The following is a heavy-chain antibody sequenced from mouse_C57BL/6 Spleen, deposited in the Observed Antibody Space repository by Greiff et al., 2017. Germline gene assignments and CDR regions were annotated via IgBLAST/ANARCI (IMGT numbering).Heavy chain of an antibody. J-gene: IGHJ4*01. V-gene: IGHV1-53*01. CDR1: GYTFTSYW. Sequence: MQLQQPGTELVKPGASVKLSCKASGYTFTSYWMHWVKQRPGQGLEWIGNINPSNGGTNYNEKFKSKATPTVDKSSSTAYMQLSSLTSEDSAVYYCAREGVWSYAMDYWGQGTSVTVSS. D-gene: IGHD2-10*02. CDR2: INPSNGGT. CDR3: AREGVWSYAMDY.